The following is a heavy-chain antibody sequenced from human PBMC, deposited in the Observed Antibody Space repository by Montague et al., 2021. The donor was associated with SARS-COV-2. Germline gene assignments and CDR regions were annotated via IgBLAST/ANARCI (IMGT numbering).Heavy chain of an antibody. D-gene: IGHD3-10*01. CDR3: ASEGIYGSGSYYNPFLLVGC. Sequence: SETLSLTCTVYGGSISSSSYYWGWIRQPPGKGLEWIGSIYYSGSTYYNPSLKSRVTISVDTSKNQFSLKLSSVTAADTAVYYCASEGIYGSGSYYNPFLLVGCWGQGTLVTVSS. J-gene: IGHJ4*02. V-gene: IGHV4-39*01. CDR1: GGSISSSSYY. CDR2: IYYSGST.